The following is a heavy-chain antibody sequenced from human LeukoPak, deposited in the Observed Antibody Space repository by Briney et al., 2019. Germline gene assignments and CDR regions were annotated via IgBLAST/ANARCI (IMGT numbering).Heavy chain of an antibody. Sequence: GGSLSLSCAGSGFTFSNYDMNWVRQAAGKGLEWVSGISPNGVITYYADSVKGRFTISRDNSKGTVYLQMNSLRPEDTAVYYCAKDDAWLQYGNWGRGTLVTVSS. V-gene: IGHV3-23*01. CDR1: GFTFSNYD. CDR2: ISPNGVIT. CDR3: AKDDAWLQYGN. D-gene: IGHD5-24*01. J-gene: IGHJ4*02.